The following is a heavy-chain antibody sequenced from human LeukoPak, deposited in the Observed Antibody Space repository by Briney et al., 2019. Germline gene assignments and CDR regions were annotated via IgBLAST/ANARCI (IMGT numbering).Heavy chain of an antibody. CDR2: IYYSGST. J-gene: IGHJ4*02. CDR3: ARETYYYDSSGYYYFDY. Sequence: SETLSLTCTVSGGSISSGDYYWSWIRQPPGKGLEWIGYIYYSGSTYYNPSLKSRVTISVDTSKNQFSLKLSSVTAADTAVYYCARETYYYDSSGYYYFDYWGQGTLVTVPS. D-gene: IGHD3-22*01. CDR1: GGSISSGDYY. V-gene: IGHV4-30-4*01.